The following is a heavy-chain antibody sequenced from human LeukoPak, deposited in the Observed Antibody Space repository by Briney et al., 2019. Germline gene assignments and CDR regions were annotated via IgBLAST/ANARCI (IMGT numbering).Heavy chain of an antibody. Sequence: PGGSLRLSCAASGFTFSTYEMNWVRQAPGRGLEWVSYISSSGSTIHYAHSVKGRFTVSRDNAKNSLYLQMNSLRAEDTAVYYCAREVSGSYDSWGQGTLVTVSS. CDR2: ISSSGSTI. J-gene: IGHJ5*01. D-gene: IGHD1-26*01. CDR1: GFTFSTYE. V-gene: IGHV3-48*03. CDR3: AREVSGSYDS.